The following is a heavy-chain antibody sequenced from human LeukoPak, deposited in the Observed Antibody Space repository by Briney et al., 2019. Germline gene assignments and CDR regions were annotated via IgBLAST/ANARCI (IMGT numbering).Heavy chain of an antibody. Sequence: GGSLRLSCAASGFTFSSYAMSWVRQAPGQGLDWVSTISGSGGSTYYADSVKGRFTISRDNSKNTLYLQMNNLRAEDTAVYYCEKVPEREFDYWGQGTLVTVSS. CDR2: ISGSGGST. CDR1: GFTFSSYA. CDR3: EKVPEREFDY. V-gene: IGHV3-23*01. J-gene: IGHJ4*02. D-gene: IGHD1-14*01.